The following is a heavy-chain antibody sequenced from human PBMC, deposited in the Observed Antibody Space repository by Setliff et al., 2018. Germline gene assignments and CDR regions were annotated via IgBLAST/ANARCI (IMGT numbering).Heavy chain of an antibody. CDR2: IYTSGST. V-gene: IGHV4-61*09. D-gene: IGHD3-10*01. CDR1: GGSISSGSYY. CDR3: ATLLANYGSGIDV. Sequence: PSETLSLTCTVSGGSISSGSYYWSWIRQPAGKGLEWIGHIYTSGSTYYNPSPKSRVTISVDTSNNQFSLQVNSVTAADTAVYYCATLLANYGSGIDVWGQGTTVTVSS. J-gene: IGHJ6*02.